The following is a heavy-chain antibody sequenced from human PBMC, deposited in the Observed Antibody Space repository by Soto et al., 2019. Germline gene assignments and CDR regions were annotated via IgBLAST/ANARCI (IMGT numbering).Heavy chain of an antibody. V-gene: IGHV3-33*01. D-gene: IGHD6-6*01. Sequence: QVQLVESGGGVVQPGRSLRLSCAASGFTFSSYGMHWVRQAPGKGLEWVAGIWYDGSNKYYADSVKGRFTISRDNSKNTLYLQMNSLRAEDTAVYYCARERIAALHYYYGMDVWGQGTTVTVSS. CDR3: ARERIAALHYYYGMDV. J-gene: IGHJ6*02. CDR2: IWYDGSNK. CDR1: GFTFSSYG.